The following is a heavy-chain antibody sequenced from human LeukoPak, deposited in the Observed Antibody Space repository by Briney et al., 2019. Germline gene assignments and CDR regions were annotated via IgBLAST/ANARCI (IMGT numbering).Heavy chain of an antibody. CDR3: AKDRKVVVVAATFDY. V-gene: IGHV3-30*18. Sequence: QPGRSLRLSCAASGFTFSSYGMHWVRQAPGKGLEWVAVISYDGSNKYYADSVKGRFTIPRDNSKNTLYLQMNSLRAEDTAVYYCAKDRKVVVVAATFDYWGQGTLVTVSS. CDR2: ISYDGSNK. D-gene: IGHD2-15*01. CDR1: GFTFSSYG. J-gene: IGHJ4*02.